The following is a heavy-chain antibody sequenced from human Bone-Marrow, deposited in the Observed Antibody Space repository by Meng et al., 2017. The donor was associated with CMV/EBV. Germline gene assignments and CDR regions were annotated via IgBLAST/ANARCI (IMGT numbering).Heavy chain of an antibody. V-gene: IGHV4-39*07. CDR3: ARVRGFWSGYNLDY. CDR1: GGSISSSSYY. CDR2: IYYSGST. J-gene: IGHJ4*02. D-gene: IGHD3-3*01. Sequence: ESLKISCTVSGGSISSSSYYWGWIRQPPGKGLEWIGSIYYSGSTYYNPSLKSRVTISVDTSKNQFSLKLSSVTAADTAVYYCARVRGFWSGYNLDYWGQGTLVTVSS.